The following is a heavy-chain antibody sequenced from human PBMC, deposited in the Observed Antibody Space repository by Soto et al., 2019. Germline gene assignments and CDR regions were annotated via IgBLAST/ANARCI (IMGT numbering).Heavy chain of an antibody. CDR1: GGSVSSGSYY. CDR3: ARDHRGGEYYYDSSGYQNYYYYYYGMDV. J-gene: IGHJ6*02. CDR2: IYYSGST. D-gene: IGHD3-22*01. V-gene: IGHV4-61*01. Sequence: LSLTCTVSGGSVSSGSYYWSWIRQPPGKGLEWIGYIYYSGSTNYNPSLKSRVTISVDTSKNQFSLKLSSVTAADTAVYYCARDHRGGEYYYDSSGYQNYYYYYYGMDVWGQGTTVTVSS.